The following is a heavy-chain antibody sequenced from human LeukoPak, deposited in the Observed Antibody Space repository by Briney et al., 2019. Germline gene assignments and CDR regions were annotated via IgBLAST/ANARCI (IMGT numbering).Heavy chain of an antibody. CDR1: GGSISSSSYY. J-gene: IGHJ5*02. CDR2: IYYSGST. Sequence: PETLSLTCTVSGGSISSSSYYWGWIRQPPGKGLEWIGSIYYSGSTYYNPSLKRRVTISVDTSKNQFSLKLSSVTAADTAVYYCARRESNWFDPWGQGTLVTVSS. CDR3: ARRESNWFDP. V-gene: IGHV4-39*01.